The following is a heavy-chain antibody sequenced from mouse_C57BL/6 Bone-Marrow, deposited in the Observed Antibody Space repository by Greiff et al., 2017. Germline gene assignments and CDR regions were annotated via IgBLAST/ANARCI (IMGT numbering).Heavy chain of an antibody. CDR1: GYTFTSYW. J-gene: IGHJ3*01. Sequence: QVQLQQPGAELVRPGSSVKLSCKASGYTFTSYWMDWVKQRPGQGLEWIGNIYPSDSETHYNQKFKDKATLTVDKSSSTAYMQLSSLTSEDSAVYYCARSDYYGSSPGFFAYWGQGTLVTVSA. V-gene: IGHV1-61*01. CDR3: ARSDYYGSSPGFFAY. D-gene: IGHD1-1*01. CDR2: IYPSDSET.